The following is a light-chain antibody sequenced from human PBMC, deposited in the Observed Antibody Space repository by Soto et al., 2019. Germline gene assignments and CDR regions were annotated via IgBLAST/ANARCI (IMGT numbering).Light chain of an antibody. J-gene: IGKJ1*01. CDR1: QSGDSY. V-gene: IGKV3-11*01. CDR3: QHRSNWPPT. Sequence: EIVLTQSPATLSLSPGERATLSCRASQSGDSYLAWYQQKVGQAPRLLIYDASNRATGIPARFSGSGSGTYFTLTISRLEPEDFAVYYCQHRSNWPPTFGQGTKVDIK. CDR2: DAS.